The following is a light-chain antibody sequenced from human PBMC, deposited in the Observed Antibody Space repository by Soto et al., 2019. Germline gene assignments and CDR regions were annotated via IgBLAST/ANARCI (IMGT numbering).Light chain of an antibody. CDR2: GAS. J-gene: IGKJ1*01. CDR3: QQYGSSPPWT. CDR1: QSVSSSY. Sequence: EIVLTQSPCTLSLSPGERATLSCRASQSVSSSYLAWYQQKPGQAPRRLIYGASSRATGIPDRFSGSGSGTDFTLTISRLEPEDFAVFYCQQYGSSPPWTFGQGTKVEIK. V-gene: IGKV3-20*01.